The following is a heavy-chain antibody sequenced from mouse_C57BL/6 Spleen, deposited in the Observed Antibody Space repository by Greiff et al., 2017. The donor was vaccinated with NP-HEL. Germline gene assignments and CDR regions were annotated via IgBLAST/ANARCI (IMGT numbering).Heavy chain of an antibody. CDR1: GYSITSGYY. CDR2: ISYDGSN. V-gene: IGHV3-6*01. CDR3: ARRGYYYGSSGGYFDV. Sequence: DVKLQESGPGLVKPSQSLSLTCSVTGYSITSGYYWNWIRQFPGNKLEWMGYISYDGSNNYNPSLKNRISITRDTSKNQFFLKLNSVTTEDTATYYCARRGYYYGSSGGYFDVWGTGTTVTVSS. J-gene: IGHJ1*03. D-gene: IGHD1-1*01.